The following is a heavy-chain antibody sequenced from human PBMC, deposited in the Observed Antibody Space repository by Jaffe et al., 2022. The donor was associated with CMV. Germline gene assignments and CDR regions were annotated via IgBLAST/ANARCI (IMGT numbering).Heavy chain of an antibody. CDR2: IIPILGIA. V-gene: IGHV1-69*09. J-gene: IGHJ4*02. CDR1: GGTFSSYA. D-gene: IGHD4-17*01. Sequence: QVQLVQSGAEVKKPGSSVKVSCKASGGTFSSYAISWVRQAPGQGLEWMGRIIPILGIANYAQKFQGRVTITADKSTSTAYMELSSLRSEDTAVYYCASQGKTTVTSYYFDYWGQGTLVTVSS. CDR3: ASQGKTTVTSYYFDY.